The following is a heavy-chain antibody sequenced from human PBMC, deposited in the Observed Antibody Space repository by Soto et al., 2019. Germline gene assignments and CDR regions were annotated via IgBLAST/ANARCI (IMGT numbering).Heavy chain of an antibody. J-gene: IGHJ6*02. Sequence: GESLKISCKGSGYSFTSYWIGWVRQMPGKGLEWMGIIYPGDSDTRYSPSFQGQVTLSADKSITTAYLQWSSLKASDTAMYYCARSSGSYYSYYGMDVWGQGTTFTVSS. V-gene: IGHV5-51*01. CDR2: IYPGDSDT. CDR1: GYSFTSYW. CDR3: ARSSGSYYSYYGMDV. D-gene: IGHD1-26*01.